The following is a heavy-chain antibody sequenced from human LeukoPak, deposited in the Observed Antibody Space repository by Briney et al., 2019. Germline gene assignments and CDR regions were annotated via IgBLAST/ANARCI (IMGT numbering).Heavy chain of an antibody. V-gene: IGHV3-43*02. CDR3: AKGHWGTGDY. D-gene: IGHD7-27*01. Sequence: GGSLRLSCAASGFTFNYYSMHWVRHAPGKGLEWVSLISGDGGTTSYADSVKGRFTISRDNSKNSLYLQMNSLRTEDTALYYCAKGHWGTGDYWGQGTLVTVSS. CDR2: ISGDGGTT. CDR1: GFTFNYYS. J-gene: IGHJ4*02.